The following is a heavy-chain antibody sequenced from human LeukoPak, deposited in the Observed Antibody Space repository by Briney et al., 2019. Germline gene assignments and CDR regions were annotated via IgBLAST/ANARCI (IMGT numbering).Heavy chain of an antibody. CDR3: ARSRIAVAGGDAFDI. D-gene: IGHD6-19*01. Sequence: GGSLRLSCAASGFTFSSYWMSWVRQAPGKGLEWVANIKQDGSEKYYVDSVKGRFTISRDNAKNSLYLQMNSLRAEDTAVYHCARSRIAVAGGDAFDIWGQGTMVTVSS. CDR2: IKQDGSEK. J-gene: IGHJ3*02. CDR1: GFTFSSYW. V-gene: IGHV3-7*01.